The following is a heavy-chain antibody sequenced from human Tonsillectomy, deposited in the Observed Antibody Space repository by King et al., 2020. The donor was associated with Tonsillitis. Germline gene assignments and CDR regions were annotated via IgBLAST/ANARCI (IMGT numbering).Heavy chain of an antibody. CDR1: GGSFTYYY. J-gene: IGHJ4*02. Sequence: VQLQQWGAGLLKPSETLSLTCAVSGGSFTYYYWTWIRQPPGKGRGWIGGIIHDESTHYNSSLRSRVTISEDTSRKQFSLKLSSVTATDTAVSYCAGGLGSFPLWGQGTLVTVSS. CDR2: IIHDEST. D-gene: IGHD3-10*01. V-gene: IGHV4-34*01. CDR3: AGGLGSFPL.